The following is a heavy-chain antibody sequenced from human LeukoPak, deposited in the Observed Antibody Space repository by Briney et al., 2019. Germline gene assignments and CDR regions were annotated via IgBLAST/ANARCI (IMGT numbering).Heavy chain of an antibody. V-gene: IGHV1-69*05. CDR3: ARDSELLWFGDY. D-gene: IGHD3-10*01. CDR1: GGTFSSYA. J-gene: IGHJ4*02. CDR2: IIPIFGTA. Sequence: ASVKVSCKASGGTFSSYAISWVRQAPGQGLEWMGGIIPIFGTANYAQKFQGRVTMTTDTSTSTAYMELRSLRSDDTAVYYCARDSELLWFGDYWGQGTLVTVSS.